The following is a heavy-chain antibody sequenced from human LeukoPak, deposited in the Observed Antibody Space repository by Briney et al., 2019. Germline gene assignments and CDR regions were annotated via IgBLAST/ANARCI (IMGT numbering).Heavy chain of an antibody. CDR1: GFTFSDYY. CDR3: ASPTAIVVVPAAMRGYYYYYGMDV. D-gene: IGHD2-2*01. CDR2: ISSSGSTI. V-gene: IGHV3-11*01. J-gene: IGHJ6*02. Sequence: GGSLRLSCAASGFTFSDYYMSWIRQAPGKGLEWVSYISSSGSTIYYADSVKGRFTISRDNAKNSLYLQMNSLRAEDTAVYYCASPTAIVVVPAAMRGYYYYYGMDVWGQGTTVTVSS.